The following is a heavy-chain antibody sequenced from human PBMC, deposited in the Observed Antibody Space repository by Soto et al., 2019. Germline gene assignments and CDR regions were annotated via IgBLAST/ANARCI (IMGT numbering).Heavy chain of an antibody. Sequence: GGSLRLSCAASGFTFSSYGMHWVRQAPGKGLEWVAVIWYDGSNKYYADSVKGRFTISRDNAKNTLYLQMNSLRAEDTAVYYCARGVWWLRERADFDYWGQGTLVTVSS. D-gene: IGHD5-12*01. J-gene: IGHJ4*02. CDR3: ARGVWWLRERADFDY. CDR2: IWYDGSNK. CDR1: GFTFSSYG. V-gene: IGHV3-33*03.